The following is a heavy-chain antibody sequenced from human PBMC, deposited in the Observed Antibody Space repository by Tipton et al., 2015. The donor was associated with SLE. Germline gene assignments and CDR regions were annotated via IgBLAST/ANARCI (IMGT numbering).Heavy chain of an antibody. CDR1: GGSFSGYY. CDR3: ARDYYYMDV. J-gene: IGHJ6*03. Sequence: AGLVKPSETLSLTCAVYGGSFSGYYWSWIRQPPGKGLEWIGEINHSGSTNYNPSLKSRVTISVDTSKNQFSLKLSSVTAADTAVYYCARDYYYMDVWGKGTTVTVSS. CDR2: INHSGST. V-gene: IGHV4-34*01.